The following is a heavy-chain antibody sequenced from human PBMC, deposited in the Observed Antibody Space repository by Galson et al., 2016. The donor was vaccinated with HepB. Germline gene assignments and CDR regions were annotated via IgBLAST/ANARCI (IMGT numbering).Heavy chain of an antibody. J-gene: IGHJ4*02. CDR2: ISSDGSNQ. V-gene: IGHV3-30*18. D-gene: IGHD3-16*01. CDR1: GFTFSTYN. CDR3: AKDGGYTDAFGY. Sequence: SLRLSCAASGFTFSTYNMNWVRQAPGKGLEWVAVISSDGSNQFYADSVTGRFTISRDNSKDTLYLQMNSLRAEDTAVYYWAKDGGYTDAFGYWGRGTLLTVAS.